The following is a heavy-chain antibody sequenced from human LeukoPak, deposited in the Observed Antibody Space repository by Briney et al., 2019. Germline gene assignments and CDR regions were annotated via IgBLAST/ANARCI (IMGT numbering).Heavy chain of an antibody. CDR3: ARSKAYADYVGFDP. J-gene: IGHJ5*02. Sequence: GGSLRLSCAASGFTFSSYWVHWVRQAPGKGLVWVSRINSDGRSTSYADSVKCRFTISRDNAKNTLYLQMNSLRAEDTAVYYCARSKAYADYVGFDPWGQGTLVTVSS. V-gene: IGHV3-74*01. CDR2: INSDGRST. D-gene: IGHD4-17*01. CDR1: GFTFSSYW.